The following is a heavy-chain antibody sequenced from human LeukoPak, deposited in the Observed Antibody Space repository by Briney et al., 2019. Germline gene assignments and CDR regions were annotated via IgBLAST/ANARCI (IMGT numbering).Heavy chain of an antibody. V-gene: IGHV2-70*11. Sequence: SGPTLVNPTQTLTVTCTFSGFSLSTSGMCVSWIRQPPGKALEWLARMDWDDDKYYSTSLETRLTISKDTSKNQVVLTMTNMDPVDTATYYCARQYWSGGFDYWGQGTLVTVSS. CDR1: GFSLSTSGMC. D-gene: IGHD2-15*01. CDR3: ARQYWSGGFDY. J-gene: IGHJ4*02. CDR2: MDWDDDK.